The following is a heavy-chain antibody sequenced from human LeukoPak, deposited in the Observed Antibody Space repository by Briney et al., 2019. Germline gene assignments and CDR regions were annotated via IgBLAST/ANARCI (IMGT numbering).Heavy chain of an antibody. D-gene: IGHD2-15*01. CDR3: ARAYCSGGSCYDFLDY. J-gene: IGHJ4*02. V-gene: IGHV1-8*01. Sequence: ASVKVSCKASGYTFTSYDINWVRQATGQGLGWMGWMNPNSGNTGYAQKFQGRVTMTRNTSISTAYMELSSLRSEDTAVYYCARAYCSGGSCYDFLDYWGQGTLVTVSS. CDR2: MNPNSGNT. CDR1: GYTFTSYD.